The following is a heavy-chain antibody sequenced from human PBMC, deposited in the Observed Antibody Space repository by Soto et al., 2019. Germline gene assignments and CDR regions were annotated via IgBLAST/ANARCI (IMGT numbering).Heavy chain of an antibody. CDR3: ARVGILARQAGQVNDC. D-gene: IGHD6-6*01. CDR2: ISGGGDTE. V-gene: IGHV3-48*03. Sequence: EVQLVESGGGLVQPGGSLRLSCAASGFTFRSYEMNWVRQAPGKGREWISYISGGGDTELYADSVKGGFATSRDNAKNSLFLQMNSLRAEDTAVYFCARVGILARQAGQVNDCWGQGTLVTISS. J-gene: IGHJ4*02. CDR1: GFTFRSYE.